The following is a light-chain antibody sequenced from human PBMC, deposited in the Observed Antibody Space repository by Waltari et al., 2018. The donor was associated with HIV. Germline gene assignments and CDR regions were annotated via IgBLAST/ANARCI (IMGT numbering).Light chain of an antibody. J-gene: IGLJ2*01. Sequence: QSVLTQPPSASWTPGQRVTIACSGSNSNLGTNTVNRYQQPPGPAPKLLIYSTKQRPSGVPDRFSGSKSGISASLAISGLQSEDEAGYYCAAWDDGLHGWIFGGGTKLTVL. CDR2: STK. CDR3: AAWDDGLHGWI. V-gene: IGLV1-44*01. CDR1: NSNLGTNT.